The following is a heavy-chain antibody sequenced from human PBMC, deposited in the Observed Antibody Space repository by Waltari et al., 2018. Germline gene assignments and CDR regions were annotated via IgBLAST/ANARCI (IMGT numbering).Heavy chain of an antibody. CDR3: ARVARELSYNDY. V-gene: IGHV4-31*03. J-gene: IGHJ4*02. CDR2: IYQSGST. CDR1: GGSISSGGYY. Sequence: QVQLQESGPGLVKPSQTLSLTCTVSGGSISSGGYYWSWIRQHPGKGLEWIGYIYQSGSTYYNPSLKSRVTISVDRSKNQFSLKLSSVTAADTAVYYCARVARELSYNDYWGQGTLVTVSS. D-gene: IGHD3-16*02.